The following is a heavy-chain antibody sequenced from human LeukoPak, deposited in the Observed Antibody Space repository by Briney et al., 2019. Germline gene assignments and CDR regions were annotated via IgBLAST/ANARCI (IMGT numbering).Heavy chain of an antibody. J-gene: IGHJ6*03. CDR1: GGTFSSYA. D-gene: IGHD3-3*01. CDR2: IIPIFGTA. CDR3: ARGPYYDFWIHPYYYYYYMDV. V-gene: IGHV1-69*01. Sequence: ASVKVSCKASGGTFSSYAISWVRQAPGQGLEWMGGIIPIFGTANYAQKFQGRVTITADESTSTAYMELSSPRSEDTAVYYCARGPYYDFWIHPYYYYYYMDVWGKGTTVTVSS.